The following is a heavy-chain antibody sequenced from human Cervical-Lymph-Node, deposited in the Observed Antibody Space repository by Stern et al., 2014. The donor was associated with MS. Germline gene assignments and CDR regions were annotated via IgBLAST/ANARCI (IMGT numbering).Heavy chain of an antibody. CDR1: GGSISSSSYY. CDR3: ARWAYSSGWYNWFDP. Sequence: QLQLQESGPGLVKPSETLSLTCTVSGGSISSSSYYWGWIRQPPGKGLEWIGSIYYSGSTYYNPSLKSRVTISVSTAKNPFHMTRSLVTAADTAVYYCARWAYSSGWYNWFDPWGQGTLVTVSS. CDR2: IYYSGST. V-gene: IGHV4-39*01. D-gene: IGHD3-22*01. J-gene: IGHJ5*02.